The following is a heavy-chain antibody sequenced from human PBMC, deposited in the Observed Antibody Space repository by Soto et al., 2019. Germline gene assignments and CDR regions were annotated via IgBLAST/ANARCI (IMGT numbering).Heavy chain of an antibody. CDR3: ARVAVAARPRWYNWFDP. Sequence: QEQLVQSGAEVKKPGASVKVSCKTPGYTFTDYDINWVRQATRQGLEWTGWMNPNSGETGNAQKCQGRVTMTRSASLSTAYLELSSLRSEDMAVYYCARVAVAARPRWYNWFDPWGQGTLVTVSS. CDR2: MNPNSGET. D-gene: IGHD2-15*01. CDR1: GYTFTDYD. V-gene: IGHV1-8*01. J-gene: IGHJ5*02.